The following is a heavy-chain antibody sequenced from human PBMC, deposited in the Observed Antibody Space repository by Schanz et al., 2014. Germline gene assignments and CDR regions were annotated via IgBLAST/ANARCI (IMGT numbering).Heavy chain of an antibody. CDR2: IIPVLAIA. D-gene: IGHD4-17*01. J-gene: IGHJ4*02. V-gene: IGHV1-69*08. CDR1: GGTFNSYT. Sequence: QVHLVQSGAEVKKPGSSVKVSCKASGGTFNSYTINWVRQAPGQGLEWMGRIIPVLAIADYAQKFQGRVTITADKSTSTAYMELSSLRSEDTAVYYCARECGDSPTDFWGQGTLVTVSS. CDR3: ARECGDSPTDF.